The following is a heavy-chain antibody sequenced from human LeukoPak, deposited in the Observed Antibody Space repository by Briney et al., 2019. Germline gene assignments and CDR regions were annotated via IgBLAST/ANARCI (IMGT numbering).Heavy chain of an antibody. J-gene: IGHJ6*02. CDR2: IIPIFGTA. CDR1: GGTFSSYA. V-gene: IGHV1-69*13. CDR3: ARGHYDSSGYYGVYYYYGMDV. D-gene: IGHD3-22*01. Sequence: SVKVSCKASGGTFSSYAISWVRQAPGQGLEWMGGIIPIFGTANYAQKFQGRVTITADESTSTAYMELSSLRSEDTAVYYCARGHYDSSGYYGVYYYYGMDVWGQGTTVTVSS.